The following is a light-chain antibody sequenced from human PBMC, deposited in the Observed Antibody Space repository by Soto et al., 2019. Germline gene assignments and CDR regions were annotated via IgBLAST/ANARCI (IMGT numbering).Light chain of an antibody. CDR1: QSISRH. J-gene: IGKJ2*01. CDR3: QQSHSTPYT. CDR2: AAS. V-gene: IGKV1-39*01. Sequence: DIQMTQSPSSLSASVGDRVTITCRASQSISRHLNWYQQKPGKAPKLLIYAASSLQSGVPSRFSGSGSGTDFTLTISSLQPEDFATYYCQQSHSTPYTFGQGTKLEIK.